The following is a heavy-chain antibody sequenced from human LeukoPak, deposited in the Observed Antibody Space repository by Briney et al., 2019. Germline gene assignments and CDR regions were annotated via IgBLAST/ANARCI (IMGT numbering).Heavy chain of an antibody. D-gene: IGHD3-22*01. CDR3: ARVLYYDSSGSFGY. J-gene: IGHJ4*02. CDR1: GFTFSSYS. Sequence: GGSLRLSCAASGFTFSSYSMNWVRQAPGKGLEWVSYISSSSSTIYYADSVKGRFTISRDNAKNSLYLQMNSLRDEDSAVYYCARVLYYDSSGSFGYWGQGTLVTVSS. V-gene: IGHV3-48*02. CDR2: ISSSSSTI.